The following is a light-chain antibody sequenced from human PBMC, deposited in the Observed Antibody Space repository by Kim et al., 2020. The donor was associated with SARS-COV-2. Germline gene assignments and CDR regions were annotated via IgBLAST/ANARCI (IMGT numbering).Light chain of an antibody. Sequence: AWGQTVWMKCQCDSRRSYYARWYQQKPGKAPVLHIYGKNNRPSGIPDRFSGSSSGNTASLTITGAQAEDEADYYCNSRDSSGIHVLFGGGTQLTVL. CDR1: SRRSYY. V-gene: IGLV3-19*01. J-gene: IGLJ2*01. CDR3: NSRDSSGIHVL. CDR2: GKN.